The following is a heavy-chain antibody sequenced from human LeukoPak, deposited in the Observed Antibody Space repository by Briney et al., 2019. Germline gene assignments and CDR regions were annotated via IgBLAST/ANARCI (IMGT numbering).Heavy chain of an antibody. CDR3: ASAYWDDEVY. J-gene: IGHJ4*02. Sequence: PGGPLRLSCAVSGLTFSSYGMNCVRQAPGKGLEWVASIRSSGSYFYYADSVKGRFTISRDSAKNSLYLKMDSLRGDDTALYFCASAYWDDEVYWGQGALVTVYS. V-gene: IGHV3-21*06. CDR1: GLTFSSYG. CDR2: IRSSGSYF. D-gene: IGHD1-1*01.